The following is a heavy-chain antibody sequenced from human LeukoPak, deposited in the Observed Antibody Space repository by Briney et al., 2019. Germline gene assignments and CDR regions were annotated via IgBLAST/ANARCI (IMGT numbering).Heavy chain of an antibody. J-gene: IGHJ6*02. CDR1: GYTFTGYY. D-gene: IGHD6-19*01. Sequence: ASVKVSCKASGYTFTGYYMHWVRQAPGQGLEWMGRINPNSGGTNYAQKFQGRVTMTRDTSISTAYMELSRLRSDDTAVYYCARDIAVAGKLSYYYGTDVWGQGTTVTVSS. V-gene: IGHV1-2*06. CDR2: INPNSGGT. CDR3: ARDIAVAGKLSYYYGTDV.